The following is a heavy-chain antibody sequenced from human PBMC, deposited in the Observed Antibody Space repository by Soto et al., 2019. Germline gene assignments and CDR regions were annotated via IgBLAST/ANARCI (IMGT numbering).Heavy chain of an antibody. CDR2: VYYSGST. Sequence: QVQLQESGPGLVKPSQTLSLTCTVSGGSISSGGYYWSWIRQHPGKGLEWIGYVYYSGSTYYNPSPKRRVTISVDTSKNQSSRKLSSVTGADTAVYYCARACRGGSCYSRGDYWGQGTLVTVSS. CDR3: ARACRGGSCYSRGDY. D-gene: IGHD2-15*01. CDR1: GGSISSGGYY. J-gene: IGHJ4*02. V-gene: IGHV4-31*03.